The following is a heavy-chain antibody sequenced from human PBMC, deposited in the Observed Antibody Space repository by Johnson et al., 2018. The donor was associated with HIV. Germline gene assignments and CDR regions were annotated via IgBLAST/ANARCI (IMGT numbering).Heavy chain of an antibody. J-gene: IGHJ3*02. CDR2: ISYDGSNT. Sequence: VQLVESGGGVVQPGRSLRLSCAASGFTFSSYAIHWVRQAPGKWLEWVAVISYDGSNTYYAGSVKGRFTISRENAKNSLYLQMNSLRAGDTAMYYCARVGSGELLDGFDIWGQGTMVTVSS. D-gene: IGHD3-10*01. CDR3: ARVGSGELLDGFDI. V-gene: IGHV3-30*14. CDR1: GFTFSSYA.